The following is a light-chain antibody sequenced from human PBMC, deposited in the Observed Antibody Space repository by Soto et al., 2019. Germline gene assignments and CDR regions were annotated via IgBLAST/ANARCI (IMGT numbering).Light chain of an antibody. CDR1: QSISNW. Sequence: TQSPSTLSASVGDRVTITCRASQSISNWLAWYQQKPGQAPRLLIYDASSRATGIPDRFSASGSGTDFTLTISRLEPEDFAVYYCQQYGGSPRTFGQGTKVDIK. CDR3: QQYGGSPRT. V-gene: IGKV3-20*01. CDR2: DAS. J-gene: IGKJ1*01.